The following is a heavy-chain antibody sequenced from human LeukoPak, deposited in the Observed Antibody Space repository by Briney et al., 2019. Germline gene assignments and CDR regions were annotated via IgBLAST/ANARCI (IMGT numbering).Heavy chain of an antibody. CDR1: GGSLSSSHYS. CDR2: IYSGGST. D-gene: IGHD5-12*01. J-gene: IGHJ4*02. V-gene: IGHV4-39*01. Sequence: SETLSLTCTVSGGSLSSSHYSWGWIRQPPGKGLEWIGGIYSGGSTYCNPSLKSRVTISVDTSKNQFSLKLSSVTAADTAVYYCARLRVSVTTTSDFDYWGQGTLVTVSS. CDR3: ARLRVSVTTTSDFDY.